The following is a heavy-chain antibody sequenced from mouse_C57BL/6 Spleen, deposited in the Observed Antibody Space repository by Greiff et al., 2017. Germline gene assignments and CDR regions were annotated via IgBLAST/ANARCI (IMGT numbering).Heavy chain of an antibody. CDR3: AREGAYDRAWFAY. D-gene: IGHD2-3*01. CDR2: INPSNGGT. Sequence: QVQLQQSGTELVKPGASVKLSCKASGYTFTSYWMHWVKQRPGQGLEWIGNINPSNGGTNYNEKFKSKATLTVDKSSSTAYMQLSSLTSEDSAGYYCAREGAYDRAWFAYWGQGTLVTVSA. J-gene: IGHJ3*01. CDR1: GYTFTSYW. V-gene: IGHV1-53*01.